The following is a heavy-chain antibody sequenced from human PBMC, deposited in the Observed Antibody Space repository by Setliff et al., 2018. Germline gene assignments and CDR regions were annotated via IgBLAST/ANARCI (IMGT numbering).Heavy chain of an antibody. CDR2: VYYSGTA. CDR1: DGSMTSGSYY. V-gene: IGHV4-39*06. J-gene: IGHJ4*02. CDR3: ARLSCSSNSCPFDY. D-gene: IGHD2-2*01. Sequence: SETLSLTCSVSDGSMTSGSYYWGGIRQPPGKGLEWVGSVYYSGTAYYNPSLKSRLYMSVDTSKNQFTLKVISVTAADTAVYYCARLSCSSNSCPFDYWVQGTLVTVSS.